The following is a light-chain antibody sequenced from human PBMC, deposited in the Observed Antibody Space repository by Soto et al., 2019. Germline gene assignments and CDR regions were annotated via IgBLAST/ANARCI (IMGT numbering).Light chain of an antibody. V-gene: IGKV1-33*01. Sequence: DIQMTQSPSSLSASVGDRVTITCQASQDISNYLNWYQQKPGKAPKLLKYDAPNMETGVPSRFRGSGSGTDFNFNISSLQPEDIATYYCQQYDNLPFTFGRGTKVEIK. J-gene: IGKJ4*01. CDR2: DAP. CDR1: QDISNY. CDR3: QQYDNLPFT.